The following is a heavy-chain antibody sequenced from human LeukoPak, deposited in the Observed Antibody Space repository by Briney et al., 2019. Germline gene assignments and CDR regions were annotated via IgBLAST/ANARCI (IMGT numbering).Heavy chain of an antibody. J-gene: IGHJ4*02. Sequence: GGSLRLSCAASGFTFSTYFMSWVRQAPGKGLVWVSYINIDERITGYADSVKGRFTISRDNAKNTLYLQMNSLRAEDTAIYYCFREGGDWGQGTQVTVSS. D-gene: IGHD3-10*01. CDR2: INIDERIT. V-gene: IGHV3-74*01. CDR3: FREGGD. CDR1: GFTFSTYF.